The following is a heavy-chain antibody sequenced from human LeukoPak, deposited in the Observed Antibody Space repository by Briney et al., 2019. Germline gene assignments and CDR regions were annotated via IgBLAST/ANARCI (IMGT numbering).Heavy chain of an antibody. CDR3: ARLNCSGGSCYSPTFDY. Sequence: GGSLRLSCAASGFTFSSYAMHWVRQAPGKGLEWVAVISYDGSNKYYADSVKGRFTIFRDNSKNTLYLQMNSLRAEDTAVYYCARLNCSGGSCYSPTFDYWAREPWSPSPQ. J-gene: IGHJ4*02. CDR2: ISYDGSNK. V-gene: IGHV3-30*04. CDR1: GFTFSSYA. D-gene: IGHD2-15*01.